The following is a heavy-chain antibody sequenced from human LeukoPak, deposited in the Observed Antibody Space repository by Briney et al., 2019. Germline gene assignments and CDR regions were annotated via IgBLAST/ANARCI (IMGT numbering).Heavy chain of an antibody. J-gene: IGHJ4*02. CDR3: ARILDYGDYFDY. CDR1: GFTFSSYS. V-gene: IGHV3-21*01. Sequence: GGSLRLSCAASGFTFSSYSMNWVRQAPGKGLEWVSSISSSSSYIYYADSVKGRFTISRDNAKNSLYLQMNSLRAEDTAVYYCARILDYGDYFDYWGQGTLVTVSS. D-gene: IGHD4-17*01. CDR2: ISSSSSYI.